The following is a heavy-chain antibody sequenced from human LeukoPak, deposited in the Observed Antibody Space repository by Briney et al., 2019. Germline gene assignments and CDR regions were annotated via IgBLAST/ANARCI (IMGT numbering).Heavy chain of an antibody. V-gene: IGHV3-48*04. CDR3: ARKGNVFDF. Sequence: GGSLRLSCAASGFNFSSYSMNWVRQAPGKGLEWVSYISSSSSTIYYADSVKGRFTISRDNAKNSLYLQMNSLRAEDTAVYYCARKGNVFDFWGQGTMVTVSS. CDR2: ISSSSSTI. CDR1: GFNFSSYS. D-gene: IGHD3-10*01. J-gene: IGHJ3*01.